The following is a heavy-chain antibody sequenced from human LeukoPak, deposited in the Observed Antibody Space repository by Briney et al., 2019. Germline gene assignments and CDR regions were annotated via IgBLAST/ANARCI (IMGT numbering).Heavy chain of an antibody. D-gene: IGHD3-10*01. CDR3: ARPSSIYGELDY. CDR1: GFTFSSYW. J-gene: IGHJ4*02. CDR2: INQDGDEK. V-gene: IGHV3-7*01. Sequence: GGSLRLSCEASGFTFSSYWMSWVRQAPGKGLEWVANINQDGDEKYYVDSVRGRFSISRDNGKNSLYLQMNSLRAEDTAVYYCARPSSIYGELDYWGPGTLFTVPS.